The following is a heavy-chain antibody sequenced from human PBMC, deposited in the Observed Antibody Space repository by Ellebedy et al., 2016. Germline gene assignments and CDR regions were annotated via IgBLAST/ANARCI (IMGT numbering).Heavy chain of an antibody. D-gene: IGHD1-26*01. V-gene: IGHV4-59*08. Sequence: SETLSLTCNVSGDSISSYSWSWIRQPPGKGLEWIGCLFFSGSTNYNPSLKSRVIMSVDTSKNQFSLKLSSVTAADAAIYYCALRYYYLDYWGQGTLVTVSS. CDR3: ALRYYYLDY. CDR2: LFFSGST. J-gene: IGHJ4*02. CDR1: GDSISSYS.